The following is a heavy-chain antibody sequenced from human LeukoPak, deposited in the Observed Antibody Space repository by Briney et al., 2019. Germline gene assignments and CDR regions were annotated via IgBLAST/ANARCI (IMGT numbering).Heavy chain of an antibody. CDR2: ISAYNGNT. CDR3: ATQNYDILTGYSDY. V-gene: IGHV1-18*04. Sequence: ASVKVSCKASGYTFTSYGISWVRQAPGQGLEWMGWISAYNGNTNYAQKLQGRVTMTTDTSTGTAYMELRSLRSDDTAVYYCATQNYDILTGYSDYWGQGTLVTVSS. J-gene: IGHJ4*02. D-gene: IGHD3-9*01. CDR1: GYTFTSYG.